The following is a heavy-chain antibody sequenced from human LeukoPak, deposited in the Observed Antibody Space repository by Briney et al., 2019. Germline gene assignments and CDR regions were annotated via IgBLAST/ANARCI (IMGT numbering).Heavy chain of an antibody. J-gene: IGHJ4*02. Sequence: SETLSLTCAVYGGSFSGYYWSWIRQPPGKGLEWIGEINHSGSTNYNTSLKSRVTISVDTSKNQFSLKLSSVTAADTAVYYCARVKYCSSTSCWGIDYWGQGTLVTVSS. CDR2: INHSGST. CDR1: GGSFSGYY. CDR3: ARVKYCSSTSCWGIDY. D-gene: IGHD2-2*01. V-gene: IGHV4-34*01.